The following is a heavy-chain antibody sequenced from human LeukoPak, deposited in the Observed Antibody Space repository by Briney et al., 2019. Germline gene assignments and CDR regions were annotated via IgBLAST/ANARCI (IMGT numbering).Heavy chain of an antibody. V-gene: IGHV3-23*01. Sequence: PGGSLRLSCVVSGITLSNYGMSWVRQAPGKGLEWVAGISGSGGGTQYADSVKGRFTISRDNSKNTLFQQLSRLTTDDTAVYFCAKYSDATTMYRIYHFDFWGQGTLVTVSS. CDR3: AKYSDATTMYRIYHFDF. J-gene: IGHJ4*02. CDR1: GITLSNYG. CDR2: ISGSGGGT. D-gene: IGHD3-10*02.